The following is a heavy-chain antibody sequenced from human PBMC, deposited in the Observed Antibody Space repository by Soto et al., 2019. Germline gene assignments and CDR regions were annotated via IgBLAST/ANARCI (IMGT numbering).Heavy chain of an antibody. CDR2: ISAYNGNT. CDR3: ARERLPYDYDILTGNCHFDC. CDR1: GYTFTSYG. J-gene: IGHJ4*02. Sequence: ASVKVSCKASGYTFTSYGISWVRQAPGQGLEWMGWISAYNGNTNYAQKLQGRVTMTTDTSTSTAYMELRSLRSDDTAVYYCARERLPYDYDILTGNCHFDCWGQGTLVTVSS. V-gene: IGHV1-18*01. D-gene: IGHD3-9*01.